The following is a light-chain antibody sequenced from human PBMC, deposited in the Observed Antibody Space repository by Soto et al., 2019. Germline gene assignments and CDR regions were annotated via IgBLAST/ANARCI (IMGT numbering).Light chain of an antibody. CDR1: SSDVGGFNY. V-gene: IGLV2-14*01. CDR2: EVS. J-gene: IGLJ6*01. Sequence: QSALTQPASVSGSPGQSITISCIGTSSDVGGFNYVSWYQQHPGKAPKLMIYEVSNRPSGVSNRFSGSKSGNTASLTISGLQSEDEADYYCTSYTPTGALVFGSGTKLTVL. CDR3: TSYTPTGALV.